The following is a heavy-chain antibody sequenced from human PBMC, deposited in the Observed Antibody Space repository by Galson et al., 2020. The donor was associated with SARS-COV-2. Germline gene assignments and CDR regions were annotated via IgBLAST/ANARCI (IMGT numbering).Heavy chain of an antibody. CDR2: ISTSSNYI. D-gene: IGHD1-26*01. Sequence: TGGSLRLSCAASGFTLSRYPMTWVRQAPGKGLEWVSSISTSSNYIYYADSVKGRFTISRDNAKKSLYLQMESLRAEDTAVYYCARGEMGATYWYFDLWGRGTLVTVSS. CDR1: GFTLSRYP. CDR3: ARGEMGATYWYFDL. V-gene: IGHV3-21*01. J-gene: IGHJ2*01.